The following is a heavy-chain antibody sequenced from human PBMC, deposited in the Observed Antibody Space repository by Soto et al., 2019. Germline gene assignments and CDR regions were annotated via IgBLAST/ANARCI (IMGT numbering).Heavy chain of an antibody. CDR1: GASISSYY. V-gene: IGHV4-59*01. D-gene: IGHD6-19*01. CDR2: IYYSGST. CDR3: EGKIAVAADEKNNGFDP. J-gene: IGHJ5*02. Sequence: PSETLSLTCTVSGASISSYYWSWIRQPPGKGLEWIGYIYYSGSTNYNPSLKSRVNISVDTSKNQFSLKLSSVTAADTAEYYCEGKIAVAADEKNNGFDPGGQGTLVTVSS.